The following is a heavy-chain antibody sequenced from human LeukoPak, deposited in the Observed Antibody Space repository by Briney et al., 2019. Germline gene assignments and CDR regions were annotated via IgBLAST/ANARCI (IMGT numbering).Heavy chain of an antibody. J-gene: IGHJ6*04. Sequence: PSETLSLTCAVYGGSFSGYYWSWIRQPPGKGLEWIGYIYHSGSTYYNPSLKSRVTISVDRSKNQFSLKLSSVTAADTAVYYCARDGSYVPLDVWGKGTTVTVSS. V-gene: IGHV4-34*01. CDR2: IYHSGST. D-gene: IGHD1-26*01. CDR1: GGSFSGYY. CDR3: ARDGSYVPLDV.